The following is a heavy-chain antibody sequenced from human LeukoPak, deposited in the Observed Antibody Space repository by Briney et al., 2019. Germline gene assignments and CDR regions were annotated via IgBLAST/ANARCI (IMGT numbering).Heavy chain of an antibody. D-gene: IGHD2-2*01. V-gene: IGHV3-30-3*01. J-gene: IGHJ6*03. CDR1: GFTFSSYA. CDR2: ISYDGSNK. CDR3: ASLVVVVPAAKSPDMDV. Sequence: GGSLRLSCAASGFTFSSYAMHWVRQAPGKGLEWVAVISYDGSNKYYADSVKGRFTISRDNSKNTLYLQMNSLRAEDTAVYYCASLVVVVPAAKSPDMDVWGKGTTVTVSS.